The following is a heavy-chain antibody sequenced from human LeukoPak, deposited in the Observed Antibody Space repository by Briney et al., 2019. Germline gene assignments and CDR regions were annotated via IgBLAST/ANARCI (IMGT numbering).Heavy chain of an antibody. J-gene: IGHJ5*02. Sequence: GASVKVSCKASGYSFTTYYIHWARQAPGQGLEWMGVINPSGGSTSFAQKFQARLTMTRDTSTSTVYMELSGLSSEDTAVYYCAREIVVVPSAMGFDPWGQGTLVTVSS. V-gene: IGHV1-46*01. D-gene: IGHD2-2*01. CDR1: GYSFTTYY. CDR3: AREIVVVPSAMGFDP. CDR2: INPSGGST.